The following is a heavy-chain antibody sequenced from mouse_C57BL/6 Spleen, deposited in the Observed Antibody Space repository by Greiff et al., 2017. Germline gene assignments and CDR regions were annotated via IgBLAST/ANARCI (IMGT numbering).Heavy chain of an antibody. CDR2: ISYDGSN. CDR3: ARERDGYYSSMDY. J-gene: IGHJ4*01. D-gene: IGHD2-3*01. V-gene: IGHV3-6*01. CDR1: GYSITSGYY. Sequence: DVHLVESGPGLVKPSQSLSLTCSVTGYSITSGYYWNWIRQFPGNKLEWMGYISYDGSNNYNPSLKNRISITRDTSKNQFFLKLNSVTTEDTATYYCARERDGYYSSMDYWGQGTSVTVSS.